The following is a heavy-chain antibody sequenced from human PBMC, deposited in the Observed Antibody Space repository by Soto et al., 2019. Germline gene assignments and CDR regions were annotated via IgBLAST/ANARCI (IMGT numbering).Heavy chain of an antibody. Sequence: SETLSLTCAVYGGSFSGYYWSWIRQPPGKGLEWIGEINHSGSTNYNPSLKSRVTISVDTSKNQFSLKLSSVTAADTAVYYCARGRTRWASDAFDIWGQGTMVTVSS. CDR3: ARGRTRWASDAFDI. J-gene: IGHJ3*02. CDR1: GGSFSGYY. V-gene: IGHV4-34*01. CDR2: INHSGST. D-gene: IGHD1-26*01.